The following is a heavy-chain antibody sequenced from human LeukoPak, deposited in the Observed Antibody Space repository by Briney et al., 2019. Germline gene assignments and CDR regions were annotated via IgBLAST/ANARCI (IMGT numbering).Heavy chain of an antibody. CDR1: GGSFSGYY. D-gene: IGHD2-15*01. CDR3: ARGIPDIVVVVADWFDP. J-gene: IGHJ5*02. CDR2: INHSGST. Sequence: SETLSLTCAVYGGSFSGYYWSWIRQPPGKGLEWIGEINHSGSTNYNPSLKSRVTISVDTSKNQFSLKLSSVTAADTAVYYCARGIPDIVVVVADWFDPWGQGTLVTVSS. V-gene: IGHV4-34*01.